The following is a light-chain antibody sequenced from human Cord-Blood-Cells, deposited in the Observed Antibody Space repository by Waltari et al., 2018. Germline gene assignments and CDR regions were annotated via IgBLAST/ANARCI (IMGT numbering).Light chain of an antibody. V-gene: IGLV2-14*01. Sequence: QSALTQPASVSGSPGQSITISCTGTSSDVGGYNYGSWYQQHPGKAPKLMIYDVSKRPSGVSNRFSGSQSGNTASLTISGLQAEDEADYYCSSYTSSSTLVFGGGTKLTVL. CDR1: SSDVGGYNY. J-gene: IGLJ3*02. CDR3: SSYTSSSTLV. CDR2: DVS.